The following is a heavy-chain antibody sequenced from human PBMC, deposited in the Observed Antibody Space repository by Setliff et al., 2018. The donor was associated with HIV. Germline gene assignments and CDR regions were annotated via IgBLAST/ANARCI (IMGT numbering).Heavy chain of an antibody. CDR1: GNSFSGYH. CDR2: IYYTWST. V-gene: IGHV4-4*07. CDR3: AGSIYGSGTYPLDV. D-gene: IGHD3-10*01. J-gene: IGHJ4*02. Sequence: PSETLSLTCNYSGNSFSGYHWNWIRQPAGKGLEWLGRIYYTWSTESNPSLTSRLTMSMDTSKDQFSLRLVSLTTADTAVYYCAGSIYGSGTYPLDVWGPGTLVTVSS.